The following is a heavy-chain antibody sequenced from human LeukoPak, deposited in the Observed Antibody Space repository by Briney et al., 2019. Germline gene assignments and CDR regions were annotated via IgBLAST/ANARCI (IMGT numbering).Heavy chain of an antibody. CDR2: ISYDGSNK. CDR1: GFTFTNYG. D-gene: IGHD2-21*02. CDR3: ARDYSGGYSGY. Sequence: GGSLRLSCAASGFTFTNYGMHWVRQAPGKGLEWVAVISYDGSNKYYADSVKGRFTISRDNAKNTLYLQMSSLRAEDTAMYYCARDYSGGYSGYWGQGTLVTVSS. J-gene: IGHJ4*02. V-gene: IGHV3-30*03.